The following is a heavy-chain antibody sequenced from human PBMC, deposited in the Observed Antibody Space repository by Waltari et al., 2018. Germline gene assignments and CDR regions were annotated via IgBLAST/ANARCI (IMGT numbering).Heavy chain of an antibody. J-gene: IGHJ4*02. D-gene: IGHD2-2*02. CDR3: AKDAFGNTYLDF. CDR1: GSTFSNFG. V-gene: IGHV3-30*02. CDR2: IWFDGSDK. Sequence: QVNLVESGGGVVQPGGPWGPPWAPPGSTFSNFGCHWVGRAPAKGLGWVALIWFDGSDKFYAASVRGRFTISRDNSARTLYLDMDSLRLDDTAMYYCAKDAFGNTYLDFWGQGTLVTVSS.